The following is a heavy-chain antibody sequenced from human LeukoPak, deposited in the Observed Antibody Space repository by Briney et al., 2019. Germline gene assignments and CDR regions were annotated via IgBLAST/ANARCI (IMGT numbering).Heavy chain of an antibody. CDR2: ISGSGCST. J-gene: IGHJ4*02. D-gene: IGHD3-16*01. V-gene: IGHV3-23*01. Sequence: QPGASLTLSCAPSGFIFSSYAMRGRRQARGKGVEWVSAISGSGCSTYYADSVKGRFTISRDNAKNTLYLQMNSLRAEDTAVYYCANRAMYGYTLLDYWGQGTLVTVSS. CDR3: ANRAMYGYTLLDY. CDR1: GFIFSSYA.